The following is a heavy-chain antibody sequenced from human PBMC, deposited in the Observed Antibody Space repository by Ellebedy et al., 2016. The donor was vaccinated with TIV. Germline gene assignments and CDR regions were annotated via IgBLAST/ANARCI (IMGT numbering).Heavy chain of an antibody. CDR2: IDPSDSYT. J-gene: IGHJ6*02. CDR1: GYSFSTYW. CDR3: ARGGNYFGMDV. D-gene: IGHD3-16*01. V-gene: IGHV5-10-1*01. Sequence: GESLKISCKGSGYSFSTYWISWVRQMPGKGLEWMGRIDPSDSYTNYSPSFQGHVTISADKSFSTAYLQWNSLKASDTAMYYCARGGNYFGMDVWGQGTTVTVSS.